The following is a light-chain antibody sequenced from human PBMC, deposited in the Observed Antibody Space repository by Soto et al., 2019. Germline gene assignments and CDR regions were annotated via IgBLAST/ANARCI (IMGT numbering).Light chain of an antibody. CDR3: DSYTTTSTRV. J-gene: IGLJ3*02. Sequence: QSALTQPASVSGSLGQSITISGTGTSSDVGGYKFVSWYQQHPGRAPRLIIYEVNNRPSGISDRFSGSKSGNTASLTISGLQAEDEADYYCDSYTTTSTRVFGVGTKLTVL. CDR1: SSDVGGYKF. V-gene: IGLV2-14*01. CDR2: EVN.